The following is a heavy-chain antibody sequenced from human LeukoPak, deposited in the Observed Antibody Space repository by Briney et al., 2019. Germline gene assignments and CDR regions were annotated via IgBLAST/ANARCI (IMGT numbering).Heavy chain of an antibody. CDR1: GYIFTSYG. V-gene: IGHV1-18*01. J-gene: IGHJ6*03. Sequence: ASVKVSCKASGYIFTSYGISWVRQAPGQGLEWMGWISAYNGHTRYVQKLQDRVTMTTDTSTSTAYMDLRSLRSDDTAVYYCARDWGCSSTSCSVEGIYYYYMDVWGKGTTVTVSS. CDR2: ISAYNGHT. D-gene: IGHD2-2*01. CDR3: ARDWGCSSTSCSVEGIYYYYMDV.